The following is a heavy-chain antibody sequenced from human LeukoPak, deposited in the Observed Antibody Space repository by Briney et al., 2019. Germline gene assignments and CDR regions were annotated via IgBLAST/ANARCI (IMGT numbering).Heavy chain of an antibody. Sequence: GGSLRLSCAASGFTFSDYYMSWIRQAPGKGLEWVSYISSSGSTIYYADSVKGRFTISRDNSKNTLYLQMNSLRAEDTAVYYCARDRSSGWQDYYYGMDVWGQGTTVTVSS. CDR1: GFTFSDYY. J-gene: IGHJ6*02. V-gene: IGHV3-11*04. D-gene: IGHD6-19*01. CDR2: ISSSGSTI. CDR3: ARDRSSGWQDYYYGMDV.